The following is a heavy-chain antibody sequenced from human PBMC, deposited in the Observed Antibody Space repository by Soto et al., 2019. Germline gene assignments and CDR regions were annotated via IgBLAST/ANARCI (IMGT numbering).Heavy chain of an antibody. J-gene: IGHJ4*02. CDR3: ARGQTYCSSTSCLRDDY. V-gene: IGHV3-48*01. D-gene: IGHD2-2*01. CDR1: GFTFSSYS. Sequence: GGSLRLSCAASGFTFSSYSMNWVRQAPGKGLEWVSYISSSSSTIYYADSVKGRFPISRDNAKNSLYLQMNSLRAEDTAVYYCARGQTYCSSTSCLRDDYWGQGTLVTVSS. CDR2: ISSSSSTI.